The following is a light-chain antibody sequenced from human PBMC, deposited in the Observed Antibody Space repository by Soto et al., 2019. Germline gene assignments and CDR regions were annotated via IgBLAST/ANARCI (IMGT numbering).Light chain of an antibody. J-gene: IGLJ1*01. CDR3: CSYAGSNTYV. Sequence: QSALTQPASVSGSPGQSITVFCTGSSSDVGNYNLVSWYQHHPGEAPQLIVYEDNKRPSGVSNRFPGSKSGNTASLTISGLQAEDEADYYCCSYAGSNTYVFGTGTKLTVL. CDR2: EDN. CDR1: SSDVGNYNL. V-gene: IGLV2-23*01.